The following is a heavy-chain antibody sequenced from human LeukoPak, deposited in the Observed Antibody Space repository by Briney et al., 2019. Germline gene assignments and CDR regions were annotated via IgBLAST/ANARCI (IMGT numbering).Heavy chain of an antibody. Sequence: SETLSLTCAVYGGSFSGYYWSWIRQPPGKGLEWIGEINHSGSTNYSPSLKSRVTISADMSKNQFFLKLSSVTAADTAVYYCARDDAALYNYYYGMDVWGQGTTVTVSS. CDR3: ARDDAALYNYYYGMDV. D-gene: IGHD2-2*02. CDR2: INHSGST. J-gene: IGHJ6*02. V-gene: IGHV4-34*01. CDR1: GGSFSGYY.